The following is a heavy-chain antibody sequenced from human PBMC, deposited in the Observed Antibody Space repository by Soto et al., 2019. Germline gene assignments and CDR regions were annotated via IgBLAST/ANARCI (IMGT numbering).Heavy chain of an antibody. CDR1: GFTFSDYA. V-gene: IGHV3-23*01. CDR2: ISGRGDRT. CDR3: AKVWDYDILTGYYTEAFDI. J-gene: IGHJ3*02. Sequence: VQLLESGGGLVQPGESLRLSCAASGFTFSDYAMAWVRQAPGKGLEWVSGISGRGDRTHYANSVKGRFTISIDNSKNPVYVQMNSLRVEDTAIYYCAKVWDYDILTGYYTEAFDIWGQGTMVTVSS. D-gene: IGHD3-9*01.